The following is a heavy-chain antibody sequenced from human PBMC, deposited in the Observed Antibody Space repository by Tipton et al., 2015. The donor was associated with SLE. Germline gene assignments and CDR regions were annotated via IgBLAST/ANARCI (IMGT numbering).Heavy chain of an antibody. CDR1: GGSISSYY. CDR3: AGARLGYSSMDDYYYYGMDV. J-gene: IGHJ6*02. V-gene: IGHV4-59*01. CDR2: IYYSGST. Sequence: GSLRLSCAVSGGSISSYYWSWIRQPPGKGLEWIGYIYYSGSTNYNPSLKSRVTISVDTSKNQFSLKLSSVTAADTAVYYCAGARLGYSSMDDYYYYGMDVWGQGTTVTVSS. D-gene: IGHD6-13*01.